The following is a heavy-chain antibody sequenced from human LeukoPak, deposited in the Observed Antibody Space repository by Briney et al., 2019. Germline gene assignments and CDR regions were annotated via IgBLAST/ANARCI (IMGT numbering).Heavy chain of an antibody. CDR1: GGSFSGYY. Sequence: PSETLSLTCAVYGGSFSGYYWSWIRQPPGKGLEWIGEINHSGSTNYNPSLKSRVTISVDTSKNQFSLKLSPVTAADTAVYYCARGLHYDILTGYYLNDAFDIWGQGTMVTVSS. D-gene: IGHD3-9*01. V-gene: IGHV4-34*01. J-gene: IGHJ3*02. CDR2: INHSGST. CDR3: ARGLHYDILTGYYLNDAFDI.